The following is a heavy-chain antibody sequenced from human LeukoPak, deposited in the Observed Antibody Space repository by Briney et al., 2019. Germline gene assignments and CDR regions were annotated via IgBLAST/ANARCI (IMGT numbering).Heavy chain of an antibody. V-gene: IGHV3-11*06. D-gene: IGHD4-17*01. Sequence: NPVGSLRLSCAASGFTFSDYYMSWIRQAPGKGLEWVSYISSSSSYTNYADSVKGRFTIYRDNAKNSLYLQMNSLRAEDTAVYYCARVTGGDDYGDFRFDPWGQGTLVTVSS. CDR2: ISSSSSYT. J-gene: IGHJ5*02. CDR3: ARVTGGDDYGDFRFDP. CDR1: GFTFSDYY.